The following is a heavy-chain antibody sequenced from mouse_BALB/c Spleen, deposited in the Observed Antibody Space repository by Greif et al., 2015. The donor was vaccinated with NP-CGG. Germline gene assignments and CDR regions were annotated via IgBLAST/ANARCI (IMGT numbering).Heavy chain of an antibody. CDR2: ISSGGST. CDR3: AREGYDGYYGWYFDV. CDR1: GFTFSSYA. V-gene: IGHV5-6-5*01. J-gene: IGHJ1*01. Sequence: EVKVEESGGGLVKPGGSLKLSCAASGFTFSSYAMSWVRQTPEKRLEWVASISSGGSTYYPDSVKGRFTISRDNARNILYLQMSSLRSEDTAMYYCAREGYDGYYGWYFDVWGAGTTVTVSS. D-gene: IGHD2-3*01.